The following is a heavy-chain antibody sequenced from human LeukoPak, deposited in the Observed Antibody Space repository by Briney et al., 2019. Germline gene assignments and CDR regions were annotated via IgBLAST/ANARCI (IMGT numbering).Heavy chain of an antibody. CDR2: FDPEDGET. J-gene: IGHJ4*02. CDR3: ATAGYYGSGSYYN. Sequence: ASVKVSCKASGGTFSSYAISWVRQAPGKGLEWMGGFDPEDGETIYAQKFQGRVTMTEDTSTDTAYMELSSLRSEDTAVYYCATAGYYGSGSYYNWGQGTLVTVSS. V-gene: IGHV1-24*01. D-gene: IGHD3-10*01. CDR1: GGTFSSYA.